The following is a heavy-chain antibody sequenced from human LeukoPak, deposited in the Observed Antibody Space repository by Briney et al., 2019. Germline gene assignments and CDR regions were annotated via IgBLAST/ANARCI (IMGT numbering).Heavy chain of an antibody. CDR3: ARARYDFWSGGTAPYMDV. Sequence: ASVKVSCKASGYTFTGYYMHWVRQAPGQGLEWMGWINPNSGGTNYAQKFQGSVTMTRDTSISTAYMELSRLRSDDTAVYYCARARYDFWSGGTAPYMDVWGKGTTVTVSS. J-gene: IGHJ6*03. CDR1: GYTFTGYY. V-gene: IGHV1-2*02. D-gene: IGHD3-3*01. CDR2: INPNSGGT.